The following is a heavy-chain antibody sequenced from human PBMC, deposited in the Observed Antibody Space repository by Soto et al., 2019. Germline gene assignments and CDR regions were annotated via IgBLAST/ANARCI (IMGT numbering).Heavy chain of an antibody. J-gene: IGHJ6*02. V-gene: IGHV1-18*01. CDR2: ISAYNGNT. CDR3: ASDLGAYGMEV. D-gene: IGHD3-16*01. Sequence: QVQLVQSGAEVKKPGASVKVSCKASGYTFTSYGISWVRQAPGQGLEWMGWISAYNGNTNYAQKLQRRVTMTTDTSTSLAYMELISRRADNTAVYDSASDLGAYGMEVWGQGTTVTVSS. CDR1: GYTFTSYG.